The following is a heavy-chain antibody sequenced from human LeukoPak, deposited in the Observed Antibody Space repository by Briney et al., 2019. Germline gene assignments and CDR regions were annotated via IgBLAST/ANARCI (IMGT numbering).Heavy chain of an antibody. Sequence: ASVRISCKASGYIFSDYAIHWVRQAPGQRLEWMGWIDAGNGNTRYSQKFQGRVTITRDTSTSTVYMELSSLRSEDTAVYYCARNQYSDRWTGSPYYYYGMDVWGQGTTVTVSS. D-gene: IGHD2/OR15-2a*01. J-gene: IGHJ6*02. CDR2: IDAGNGNT. CDR1: GYIFSDYA. V-gene: IGHV1-3*01. CDR3: ARNQYSDRWTGSPYYYYGMDV.